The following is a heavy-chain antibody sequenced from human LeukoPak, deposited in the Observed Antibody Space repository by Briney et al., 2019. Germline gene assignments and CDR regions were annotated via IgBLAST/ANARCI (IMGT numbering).Heavy chain of an antibody. CDR3: AREEHRLAEAGTSAFDL. J-gene: IGHJ3*01. CDR2: IDRDGGLT. Sequence: AGGSLRLSCVASGFTFSENWMHWVRQAPGKGLAWVSHIDRDGGLTNYADSVKGRFTISRDNARNTVYLQMSSLRGEDTAIYFCAREEHRLAEAGTSAFDLGGQGTLVTVSP. V-gene: IGHV3-74*01. CDR1: GFTFSENW. D-gene: IGHD6-13*01.